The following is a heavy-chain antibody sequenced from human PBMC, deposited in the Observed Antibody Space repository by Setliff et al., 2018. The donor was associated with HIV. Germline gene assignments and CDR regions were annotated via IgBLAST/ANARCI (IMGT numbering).Heavy chain of an antibody. CDR1: GGSISSGSYY. J-gene: IGHJ4*02. CDR2: IHTSGSS. CDR3: ARDLLGSSSLVDY. D-gene: IGHD6-6*01. Sequence: SETLSLTCTVSGGSISSGSYYWSWIRQPAGKGLKWIGHIHTSGSSSYNPSLKSRVIISLDTSKNQISLKLNSVTAADTAVYYCARDLLGSSSLVDYWGQGTLVTVSS. V-gene: IGHV4-61*09.